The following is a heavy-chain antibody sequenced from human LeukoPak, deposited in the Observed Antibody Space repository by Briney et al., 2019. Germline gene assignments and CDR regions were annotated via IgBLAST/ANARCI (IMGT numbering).Heavy chain of an antibody. V-gene: IGHV4-30-2*01. D-gene: IGHD3-9*01. J-gene: IGHJ6*02. Sequence: PSQTLSLTCAVSGGSISSGGYSWSWIRQPPGKRLEWIGEINHSGSTNYNPSLKSRVTISVDTSKNQFSLKLSSVTAADTAVYYCARLLRYFDWAEGAPGMDVWGQGTTVTVSS. CDR2: INHSGST. CDR1: GGSISSGGYS. CDR3: ARLLRYFDWAEGAPGMDV.